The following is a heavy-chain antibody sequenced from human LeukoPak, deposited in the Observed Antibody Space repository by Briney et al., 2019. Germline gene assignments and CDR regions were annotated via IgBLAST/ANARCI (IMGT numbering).Heavy chain of an antibody. CDR3: AAGDVVTQFDP. Sequence: SETLSLTCTVSGGSLSSGDYYWSWIRQPPGKGLEWIGYIYYSGSTYYNPSLKSRVTISVDTSKNQFSLKLSSVTAADTAVYYCAAGDVVTQFDPWGQGTLVTVSS. V-gene: IGHV4-30-4*08. J-gene: IGHJ5*02. CDR1: GGSLSSGDYY. D-gene: IGHD1-14*01. CDR2: IYYSGST.